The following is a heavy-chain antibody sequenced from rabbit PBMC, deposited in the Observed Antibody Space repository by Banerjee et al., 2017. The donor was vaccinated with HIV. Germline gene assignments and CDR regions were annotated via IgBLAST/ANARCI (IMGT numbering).Heavy chain of an antibody. J-gene: IGHJ6*01. CDR1: GFSFSSSYW. Sequence: QEQLEESGGDLVKPEGSLTLTCTASGFSFSSSYWICWVRRAPGKGLEWIACIYAGSSGSTYYASLAKVRFTIAKTSSTSVTLQMTSLTAADTATYFCARVYNYGSSYYRWYGMDLWGPGTLVPVS. CDR3: ARVYNYGSSYYRWYGMDL. D-gene: IGHD8-1*01. CDR2: IYAGSSGST. V-gene: IGHV1S45*01.